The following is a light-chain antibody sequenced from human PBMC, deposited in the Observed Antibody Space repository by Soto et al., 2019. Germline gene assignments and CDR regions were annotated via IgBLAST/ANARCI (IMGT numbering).Light chain of an antibody. CDR2: DVS. CDR1: SSDVGGYNY. V-gene: IGLV2-14*01. Sequence: QSALTQPASVSGSPGQSITISCTGTSSDVGGYNYVSWYQQHPGIAPKLMIYDVSNRPSGVSNRFSGSKSGNTASLTISGLQAEDEADYYCSSYTSRSTVVFGGGTKVNVL. J-gene: IGLJ2*01. CDR3: SSYTSRSTVV.